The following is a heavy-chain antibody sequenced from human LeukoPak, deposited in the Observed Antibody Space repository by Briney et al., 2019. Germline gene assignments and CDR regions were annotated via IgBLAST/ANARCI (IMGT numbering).Heavy chain of an antibody. CDR1: GYTLTELS. CDR3: ARDGPGTMIVKYDY. D-gene: IGHD3-22*01. Sequence: ASVKVSCKVSGYTLTELSMHWVRQAPGKGLEWMGGFDPEDGETIYAQKFQGRVTMTEDTSTDTAYMELSSLRSEDTAVYYCARDGPGTMIVKYDYWGQGTLVTVSS. CDR2: FDPEDGET. J-gene: IGHJ4*02. V-gene: IGHV1-24*01.